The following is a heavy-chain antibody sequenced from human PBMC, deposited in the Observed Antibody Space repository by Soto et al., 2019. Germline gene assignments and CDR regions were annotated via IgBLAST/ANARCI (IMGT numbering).Heavy chain of an antibody. V-gene: IGHV6-1*01. J-gene: IGHJ6*02. D-gene: IGHD6-13*01. CDR2: TYYRSKWYN. CDR3: ARDHSIAAAGSYGMDV. CDR1: GDSVSSNSAA. Sequence: SQTLSLTCAISGDSVSSNSAAWNWIRPSPSRGLEWLGRTYYRSKWYNDYAVSVKSRITINPDTSKNQFSLQLNSVTPEDTAVYYCARDHSIAAAGSYGMDVWGQGTTVTVSS.